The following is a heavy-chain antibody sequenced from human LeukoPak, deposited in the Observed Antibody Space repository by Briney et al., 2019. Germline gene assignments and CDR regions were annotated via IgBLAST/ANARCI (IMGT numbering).Heavy chain of an antibody. CDR3: ASSDRGYCSSTSCRRHYFDY. V-gene: IGHV1-69*05. CDR2: IIPIFGTA. D-gene: IGHD2-2*01. CDR1: GGTFSSYA. J-gene: IGHJ4*02. Sequence: SVKVSCKASGGTFSSYAISWVRQAPGQGLEWMGGIIPIFGTANYAQKFQGRVTITTDESTSTAYMELSSLRSEDTAVYYCASSDRGYCSSTSCRRHYFDYWGQGTLVTVSS.